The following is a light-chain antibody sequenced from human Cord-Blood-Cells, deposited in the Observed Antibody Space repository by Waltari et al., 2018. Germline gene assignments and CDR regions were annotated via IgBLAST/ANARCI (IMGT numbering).Light chain of an antibody. CDR3: KQYNSYSYT. CDR1: QSISSW. V-gene: IGKV1-5*01. Sequence: DIQMTQSPSTLSASVGDRVTITCRASQSISSWLAWYQQKPGKAPKLLIYDASSLESGVPSRFSGSESGTEFTLTISSLQPDDFATYYCKQYNSYSYTFGQGTKLESK. CDR2: DAS. J-gene: IGKJ2*01.